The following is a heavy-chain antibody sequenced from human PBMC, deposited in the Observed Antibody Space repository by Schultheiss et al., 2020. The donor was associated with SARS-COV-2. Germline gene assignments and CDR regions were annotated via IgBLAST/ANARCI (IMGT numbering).Heavy chain of an antibody. D-gene: IGHD2-15*01. CDR3: TTAALVVGATSGYYYYGMDV. CDR2: IWYDGSNI. Sequence: GGSLRLSCAASGFTFSSYGMHWVRQAPGKGLEWVAVIWYDGSNIYYADSVKGRFTMSRDNSKNTLFLQMNSLKTEDTAVYYCTTAALVVGATSGYYYYGMDVWGQGTTVTVYS. J-gene: IGHJ6*02. CDR1: GFTFSSYG. V-gene: IGHV3-33*01.